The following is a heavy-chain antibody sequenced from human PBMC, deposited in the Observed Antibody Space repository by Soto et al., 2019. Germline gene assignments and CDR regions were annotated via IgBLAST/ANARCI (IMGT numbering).Heavy chain of an antibody. CDR1: GFTFSDHY. CDR2: TRNKANSYTT. J-gene: IGHJ4*02. D-gene: IGHD1-26*01. V-gene: IGHV3-72*01. CDR3: ARIELKSGSYYDY. Sequence: EVQLVESGGGLVQPGGSLRLSCAASGFTFSDHYMDWVRQAPGKGLEWVGRTRNKANSYTTEYAASVKGRFTISRDDSMNSLYLKMNSLKTEDTAVYYCARIELKSGSYYDYWGQGTLVTVSS.